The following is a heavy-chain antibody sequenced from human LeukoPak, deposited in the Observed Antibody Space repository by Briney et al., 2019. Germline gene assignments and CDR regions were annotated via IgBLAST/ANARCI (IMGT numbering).Heavy chain of an antibody. D-gene: IGHD6-13*01. Sequence: GGSLRLSCAASGFTFSSYSMNWVRQAPGKGLEWVSSISSSSSYIYYADSVKGRFTISRDNAKNSLYLQMNSLRAEDTAVYYCARDRTYSSSWYSSLTFDYWGQGTLVTVSS. CDR2: ISSSSSYI. CDR1: GFTFSSYS. V-gene: IGHV3-21*01. CDR3: ARDRTYSSSWYSSLTFDY. J-gene: IGHJ4*02.